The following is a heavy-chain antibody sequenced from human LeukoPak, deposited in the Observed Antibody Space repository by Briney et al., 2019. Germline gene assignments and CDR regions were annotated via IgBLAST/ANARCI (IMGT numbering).Heavy chain of an antibody. J-gene: IGHJ4*02. Sequence: SQTLSLTCTVSGGSISSGGYYWSWIRQHPGKGLEWIGYIYYSGSTYYNPSLKSRVTISVDTSKNQFSLKLSSVTAADTAVYYCARDRDGPTGYSYGVDCWGQGTLVTVSS. CDR3: ARDRDGPTGYSYGVDC. D-gene: IGHD5-18*01. V-gene: IGHV4-31*03. CDR1: GGSISSGGYY. CDR2: IYYSGST.